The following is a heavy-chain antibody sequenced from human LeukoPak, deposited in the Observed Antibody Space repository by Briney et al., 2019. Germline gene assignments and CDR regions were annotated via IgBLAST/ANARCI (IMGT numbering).Heavy chain of an antibody. Sequence: GASVKVSCKASSYTFTGYYIHWVRQAPGQGLGWMGWINFNNAGTNNAQKFQGRVTMTRDTSISTAYMELSRLRSDDTAVYYCAREEANYYDSSGYPLDYWGQGTLVTVSS. CDR1: SYTFTGYY. D-gene: IGHD3-22*01. CDR2: INFNNAGT. V-gene: IGHV1-2*02. J-gene: IGHJ4*02. CDR3: AREEANYYDSSGYPLDY.